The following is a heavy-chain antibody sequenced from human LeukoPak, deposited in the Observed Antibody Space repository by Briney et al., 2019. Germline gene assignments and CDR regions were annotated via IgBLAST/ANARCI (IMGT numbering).Heavy chain of an antibody. Sequence: PGGSLRLSCAASGFTFSGYGMYWVRQAPGKGLEWVAVIWYDGSNDDYADSVKGRFTISRDNSKSTLYLQMNSLRAEDTAIYYCARSIPRYDGSAYYPDYWGQGTLVTVSS. V-gene: IGHV3-33*01. CDR1: GFTFSGYG. J-gene: IGHJ4*02. CDR3: ARSIPRYDGSAYYPDY. CDR2: IWYDGSND. D-gene: IGHD3-22*01.